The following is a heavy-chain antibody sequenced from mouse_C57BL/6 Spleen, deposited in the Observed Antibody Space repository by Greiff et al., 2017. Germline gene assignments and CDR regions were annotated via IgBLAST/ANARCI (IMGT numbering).Heavy chain of an antibody. CDR1: GFSLTSYA. CDR3: ASVTTVVADYAMDY. V-gene: IGHV2-9-1*01. Sequence: VQLQESGPGLVAPSQSLSITCTVSGFSLTSYAISWVRQPPGKGLEWLGVIWTGGGSNYNSALKSSLSISKGNSKSKVFLKMNRLQTDDTARYYCASVTTVVADYAMDYWGQGTSVTVSS. J-gene: IGHJ4*01. D-gene: IGHD1-1*01. CDR2: IWTGGGS.